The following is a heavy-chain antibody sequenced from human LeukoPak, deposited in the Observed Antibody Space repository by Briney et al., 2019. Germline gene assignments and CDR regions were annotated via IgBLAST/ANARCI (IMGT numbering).Heavy chain of an antibody. CDR2: ISYDGSNK. D-gene: IGHD3-22*01. CDR1: GFTFSSYA. Sequence: GGSLRLSCAASGFTFSSYAMHWVRQAPGKGLEWVALISYDGSNKYYSDSVKGRFTISRDNSKNTLYPQMNSLRAEDTAVYYCAKASHSSGYSDWGQGTLVTVSS. V-gene: IGHV3-30*18. CDR3: AKASHSSGYSD. J-gene: IGHJ4*02.